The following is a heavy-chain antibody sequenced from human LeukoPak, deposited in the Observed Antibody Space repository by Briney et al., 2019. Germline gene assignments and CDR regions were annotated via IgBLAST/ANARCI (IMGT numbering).Heavy chain of an antibody. V-gene: IGHV3-23*01. CDR1: GFTFSSYA. CDR3: AKIYYDSSGPIYYFDY. CDR2: ISGSGGST. J-gene: IGHJ4*02. D-gene: IGHD3-22*01. Sequence: GGSLRLSCAASGFTFSSYAMSWVRQAPGKGLEWVSAISGSGGSTYYADSVKGRFTISRDNSKNTLYLQMNSLRAEDTAVYYCAKIYYDSSGPIYYFDYWGQGTLVTVSS.